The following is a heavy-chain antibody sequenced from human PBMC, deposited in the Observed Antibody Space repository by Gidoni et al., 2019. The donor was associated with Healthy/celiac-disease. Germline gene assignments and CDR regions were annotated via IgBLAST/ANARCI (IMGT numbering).Heavy chain of an antibody. Sequence: EVQLVQSGAEVKKPGESLKISCKGSGYSFTSYWIGWVRQMPGKGLEWMGIIYPGDSDTRYSPSFQGQVTISADKSISTAYLQWSSLKASDTAMYYCASAYYYDSSGYYASFDYWGQGTLVTVSS. J-gene: IGHJ4*02. CDR3: ASAYYYDSSGYYASFDY. CDR2: IYPGDSDT. V-gene: IGHV5-51*01. CDR1: GYSFTSYW. D-gene: IGHD3-22*01.